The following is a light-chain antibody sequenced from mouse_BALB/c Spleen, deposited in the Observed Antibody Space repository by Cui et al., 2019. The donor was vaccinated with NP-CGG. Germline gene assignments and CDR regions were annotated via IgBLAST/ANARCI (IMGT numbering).Light chain of an antibody. CDR1: TGAVTTSNY. J-gene: IGLJ1*01. CDR2: GTN. V-gene: IGLV1*01. Sequence: VVAQESSLITSPGETVTLTCRSSTGAVTTSNYANWVQEKPDHLFTGLIGGTNNRAPGVPARFSGSLIGDKAALTITGAQTEDEAIYFCALWYSNHWVFGGGTKLTVL. CDR3: ALWYSNHWV.